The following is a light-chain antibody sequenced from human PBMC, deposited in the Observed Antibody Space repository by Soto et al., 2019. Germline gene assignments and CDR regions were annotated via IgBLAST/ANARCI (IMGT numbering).Light chain of an antibody. CDR1: QSVRSN. CDR3: QQYGSSPIT. V-gene: IGKV3-20*01. CDR2: GAS. J-gene: IGKJ5*01. Sequence: VMTQSPATVSMSPGERSTLSCRASQSVRSNLAWYQQKPGQAPRLLIYGASSRATGIPDRFSGSGSGTDFTLTISRLEPEDFAVYYCQQYGSSPITFGQGTRLQIK.